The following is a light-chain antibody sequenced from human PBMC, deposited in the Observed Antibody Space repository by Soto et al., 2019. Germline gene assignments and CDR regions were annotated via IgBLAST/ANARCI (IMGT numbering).Light chain of an antibody. CDR3: QQYDSLLGP. CDR2: GAS. V-gene: IGKV1-33*01. Sequence: DIQMTQSPSSLSASVGDRVTITCQASQDISNYLNWYQQIPGKAPKLLIYGASNLETGVPSRFSGSGSGTDFTFTIYSLQPEDVATYYCQQYDSLLGPFGPGTKVDIK. J-gene: IGKJ3*01. CDR1: QDISNY.